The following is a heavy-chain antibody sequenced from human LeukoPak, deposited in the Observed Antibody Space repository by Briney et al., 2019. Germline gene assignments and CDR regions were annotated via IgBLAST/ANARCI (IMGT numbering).Heavy chain of an antibody. V-gene: IGHV4-34*01. D-gene: IGHD2-15*01. CDR3: AREDCSGGDCTSFDY. Sequence: SETLSLTCAVYAGTFSGYYWSWIRQSPGKGLEWIGEINPGGSTNYSPSLESRVIISVDTSKNQFSLKMDSVRAADTAVYYCAREDCSGGDCTSFDYWGQGMLVTVSS. CDR1: AGTFSGYY. J-gene: IGHJ4*02. CDR2: INPGGST.